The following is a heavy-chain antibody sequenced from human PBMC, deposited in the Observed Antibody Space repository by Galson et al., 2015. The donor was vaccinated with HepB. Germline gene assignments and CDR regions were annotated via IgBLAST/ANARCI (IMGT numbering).Heavy chain of an antibody. CDR1: GFAFSSYW. Sequence: SLRLSCAASGFAFSSYWMHWVRQAPGKGPVWVSRINSDGSYTSYADSVKGRFTISRDNAKNTLYLQMNSLRAEDTAVYYCARDTGRSWGQGTLVTVSS. J-gene: IGHJ5*02. V-gene: IGHV3-74*01. D-gene: IGHD1-26*01. CDR3: ARDTGRS. CDR2: INSDGSYT.